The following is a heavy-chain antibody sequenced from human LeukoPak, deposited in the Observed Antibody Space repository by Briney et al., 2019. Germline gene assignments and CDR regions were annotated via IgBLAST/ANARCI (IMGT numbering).Heavy chain of an antibody. V-gene: IGHV1-69*13. D-gene: IGHD2-2*01. CDR1: GYTFTSYA. Sequence: ASVKVSCKASGYTFTSYAISWVRQAPGQGLEWMGGIIPIFGTANYAQKFQGRVTITADESTSTAYMELSSLRSEDTAVYYCARAEVAGYCSSTSCLYFDYWGQGTLVTVSS. CDR2: IIPIFGTA. J-gene: IGHJ4*02. CDR3: ARAEVAGYCSSTSCLYFDY.